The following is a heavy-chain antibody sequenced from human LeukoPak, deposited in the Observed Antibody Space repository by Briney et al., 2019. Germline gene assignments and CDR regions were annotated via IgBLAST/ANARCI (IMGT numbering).Heavy chain of an antibody. CDR1: GFTFSNFA. J-gene: IGHJ4*02. D-gene: IGHD6-19*01. CDR3: ARDQGSGWPYYFDY. CDR2: TSYDGSNR. V-gene: IGHV3-30*04. Sequence: GGSLRLSCAASGFTFSNFAMHWVRQAPGKGLEWVAVTSYDGSNRYYADSVKGRFTISRDNSKSMVYLQMNSLRPEDTAVYYCARDQGSGWPYYFDYWGQGTLVTVSS.